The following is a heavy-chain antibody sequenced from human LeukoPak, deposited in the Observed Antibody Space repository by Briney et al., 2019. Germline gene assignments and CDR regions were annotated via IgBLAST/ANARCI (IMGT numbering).Heavy chain of an antibody. J-gene: IGHJ4*02. CDR3: ARNYDSRGYTAFGY. Sequence: SETLSLICTVSGGSISGYYWSWIRQPPGKGLEWIGHIYSSGSTKYNPSLKSRVTISVDTSKNQFSLKLSSVTAADTAVYYCARNYDSRGYTAFGYWGRGTLLTVSS. CDR2: IYSSGST. CDR1: GGSISGYY. D-gene: IGHD3-22*01. V-gene: IGHV4-59*01.